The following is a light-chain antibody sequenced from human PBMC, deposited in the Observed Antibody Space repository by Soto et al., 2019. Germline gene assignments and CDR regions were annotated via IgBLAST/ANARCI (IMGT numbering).Light chain of an antibody. CDR1: QSISSW. CDR2: KAS. CDR3: QQYNSYWT. Sequence: DIQMTQSPSTLSASVGDRVTITCRASQSISSWLAWYQQKPGKAPKLLIYKASSLESGVPSRFSGSGSGTEFTLTISSLKPDDFATYYCQQYNSYWTFGPGTKVDIK. J-gene: IGKJ1*01. V-gene: IGKV1-5*03.